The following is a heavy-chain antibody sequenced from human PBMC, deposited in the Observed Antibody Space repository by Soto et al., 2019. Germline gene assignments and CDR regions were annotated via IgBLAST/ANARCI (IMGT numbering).Heavy chain of an antibody. CDR2: INHGGGI. V-gene: IGHV4-34*01. CDR1: GGSFTNYP. CDR3: ARLPWGAFDI. D-gene: IGHD7-27*01. J-gene: IGHJ3*02. Sequence: QVQLQQWGAGLLKPSETLSLTCAVSGGSFTNYPWSWIRQPPGKGLEWIGEINHGGGINYNPSLKSRVTISVDTSNKQFSLKLNSVTAADTAMYYCARLPWGAFDIWGQGTMVTVSS.